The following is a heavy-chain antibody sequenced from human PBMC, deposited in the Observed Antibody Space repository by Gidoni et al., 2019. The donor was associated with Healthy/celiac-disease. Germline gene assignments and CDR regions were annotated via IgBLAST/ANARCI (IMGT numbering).Heavy chain of an antibody. J-gene: IGHJ4*02. CDR2: SSGSGGST. CDR3: AKDAGIAVAGTYY. CDR1: GFTFSTYA. Sequence: EVQLLESGGGLVQPGGSLRLSCSASGFTFSTYAMSWVRQAPGKGLEWVSASSGSGGSTYYADSVKGRFTISRDNSKNTLYLQMNSLRAEDTAVYYCAKDAGIAVAGTYYWGQGTLVTVSS. V-gene: IGHV3-23*01. D-gene: IGHD6-19*01.